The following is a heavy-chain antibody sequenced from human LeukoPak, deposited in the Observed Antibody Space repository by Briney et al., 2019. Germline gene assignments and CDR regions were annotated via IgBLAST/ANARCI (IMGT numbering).Heavy chain of an antibody. Sequence: SETLSLTCTVSGGSISSYYWSWIRQPPGKGLEWIGYISDSGSTNYKSSLKGRVTISRDTPKNQLSLILSSVTTADTAVYYCARENTDTALGLDYWGQGSLVTVSS. V-gene: IGHV4-59*01. D-gene: IGHD5-18*01. CDR2: ISDSGST. J-gene: IGHJ4*02. CDR1: GGSISSYY. CDR3: ARENTDTALGLDY.